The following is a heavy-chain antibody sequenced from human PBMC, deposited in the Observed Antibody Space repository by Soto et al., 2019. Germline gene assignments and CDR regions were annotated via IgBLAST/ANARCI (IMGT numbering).Heavy chain of an antibody. J-gene: IGHJ4*02. V-gene: IGHV3-7*01. CDR3: ARETGYSSGWRQDY. D-gene: IGHD6-19*01. CDR2: IKQDGSEK. CDR1: GFTFSSYW. Sequence: GGSLRLSCAASGFTFSSYWMSWVRQAPGKGLEWVANIKQDGSEKYYVDSVKGRFTISRDNAKNTLYLQMNSLRVEDTAVYYCARETGYSSGWRQDYWGQGTLVTVSS.